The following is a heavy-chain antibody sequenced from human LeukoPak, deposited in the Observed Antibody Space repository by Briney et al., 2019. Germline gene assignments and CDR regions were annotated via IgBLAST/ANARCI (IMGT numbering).Heavy chain of an antibody. CDR1: GGSFSGYY. CDR2: INHSGST. V-gene: IGHV4-34*01. J-gene: IGHJ6*02. Sequence: SETLSLTCAVYGGSFSGYYWSWIRQPPGKGLEWIGEINHSGSTNYNPSLKSRVTISVDTSKNQFSLKLSSVTAADTAVYYCARCRVRSIWGAMRNYGMDVWGQGTTATVSS. CDR3: ARCRVRSIWGAMRNYGMDV. D-gene: IGHD3-16*01.